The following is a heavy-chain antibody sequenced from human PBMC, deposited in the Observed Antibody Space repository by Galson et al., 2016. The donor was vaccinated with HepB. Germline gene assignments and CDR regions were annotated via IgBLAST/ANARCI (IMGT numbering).Heavy chain of an antibody. CDR1: GFTLSNYD. V-gene: IGHV3-13*01. CDR3: ARGTLSRFMFYYYGMDV. D-gene: IGHD3-10*02. CDR2: IGTAGDT. Sequence: SLRLSCAASGFTLSNYDMHWVRQATGKGLEWVAAIGTAGDTYYLDSVEGRFTISRENAKNSLFIEMNSLRAGDTAVYYCARGTLSRFMFYYYGMDVWGQGTTVTVCS. J-gene: IGHJ6*02.